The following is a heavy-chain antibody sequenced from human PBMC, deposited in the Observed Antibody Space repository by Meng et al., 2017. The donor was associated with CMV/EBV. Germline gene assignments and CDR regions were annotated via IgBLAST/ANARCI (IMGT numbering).Heavy chain of an antibody. CDR2: IYSEGTT. CDR3: ARDGNYHGV. J-gene: IGHJ4*02. V-gene: IGHV3-53*01. CDR1: GFTVSNNY. D-gene: IGHD1-7*01. Sequence: QLVGPGGGLIQPGGSLRLSCAASGFTVSNNYMRWFRQAPGKGLEWVSLIYSEGTTDYAGSVKGRFTISRDNSKNTLYLQMNSLRAEDTAVYYCARDGNYHGVWGQGTLVTVSS.